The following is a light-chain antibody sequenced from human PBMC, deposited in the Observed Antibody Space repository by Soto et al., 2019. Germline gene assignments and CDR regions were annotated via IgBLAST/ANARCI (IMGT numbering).Light chain of an antibody. CDR2: GVT. V-gene: IGLV2-14*01. CDR3: CSYTTTKTLF. CDR1: SSDVGGYIY. J-gene: IGLJ2*01. Sequence: QSALTQPASVSGSPGQSITISCTGTSSDVGGYIYVSWYQQHPGKAPKVIIYGVTHRPSGVSNRFSGSKSVNTASLTISGLQAAYVADYYCCSYTTTKTLFFGGGTKLTVL.